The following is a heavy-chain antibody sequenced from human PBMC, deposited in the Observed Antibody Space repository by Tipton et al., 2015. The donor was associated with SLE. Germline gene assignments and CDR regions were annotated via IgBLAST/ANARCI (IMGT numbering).Heavy chain of an antibody. Sequence: TLSLTCAVYGGSFSGYYWSWIRQPPGKGLEWIGEINHSGSTNYNPSLNSRVTISVDTSKNQFSLKLSSVTAADTAVYYCARGRLNYYDSSGRRSAFDIWGQGTMVTVSS. J-gene: IGHJ3*02. CDR3: ARGRLNYYDSSGRRSAFDI. V-gene: IGHV4-34*01. D-gene: IGHD3-22*01. CDR1: GGSFSGYY. CDR2: INHSGST.